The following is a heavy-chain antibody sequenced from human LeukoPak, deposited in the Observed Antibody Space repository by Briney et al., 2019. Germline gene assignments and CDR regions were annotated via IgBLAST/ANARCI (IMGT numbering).Heavy chain of an antibody. J-gene: IGHJ5*02. Sequence: GGSLKLSCVASGFGFSGSAVHWVRQSSGKGLERVGHIDKRDNFYATSYAESVQGRFTISRDDSRDAAFLHMDSLKTEDTALYYCTRDRGMYNWFDPWGQGTLVTVSS. V-gene: IGHV3-73*01. CDR3: TRDRGMYNWFDP. CDR2: IDKRDNFYAT. D-gene: IGHD2-15*01. CDR1: GFGFSGSA.